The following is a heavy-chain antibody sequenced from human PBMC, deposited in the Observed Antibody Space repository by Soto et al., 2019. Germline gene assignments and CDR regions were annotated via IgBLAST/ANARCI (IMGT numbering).Heavy chain of an antibody. CDR2: IIPILGIA. CDR3: ASYVVVPEDIIC. CDR1: GGTFSSYT. Sequence: QVQLVQSGAEVKKPGSSVKVSCKASGGTFSSYTISWVRQAPGQGLEWMGRIIPILGIANYAQKFQGRVTITADKSTSTAYMELSSLRSEDTAVYYCASYVVVPEDIICWGPGTLVTVSS. V-gene: IGHV1-69*02. D-gene: IGHD2-2*01. J-gene: IGHJ4*02.